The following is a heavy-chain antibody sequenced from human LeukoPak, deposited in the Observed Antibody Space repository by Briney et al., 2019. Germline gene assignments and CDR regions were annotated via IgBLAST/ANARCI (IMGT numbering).Heavy chain of an antibody. D-gene: IGHD2-21*01. CDR3: ARGLLYGGNCYFDY. Sequence: GGSLRLSCAASGFTFSSYSMNLVRQAPGKGLEWVSYISSSSSTIYCADSVKGRFTISRDNAKNSLYLQMNSLRAEDTAVYYCARGLLYGGNCYFDYWGQGTLVTVSS. CDR1: GFTFSSYS. V-gene: IGHV3-48*01. CDR2: ISSSSSTI. J-gene: IGHJ4*02.